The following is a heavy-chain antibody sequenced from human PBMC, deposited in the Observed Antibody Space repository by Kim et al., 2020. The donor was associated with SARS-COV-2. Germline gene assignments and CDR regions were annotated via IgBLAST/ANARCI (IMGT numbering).Heavy chain of an antibody. J-gene: IGHJ4*02. Sequence: DGGTTQYAAPVKGRFTISRDDSKNTLFLEMSSLKTEDTGMYYCTRSRGGWGQGTLVTVSS. D-gene: IGHD2-15*01. CDR3: TRSRGG. V-gene: IGHV3-15*01. CDR2: DGGTT.